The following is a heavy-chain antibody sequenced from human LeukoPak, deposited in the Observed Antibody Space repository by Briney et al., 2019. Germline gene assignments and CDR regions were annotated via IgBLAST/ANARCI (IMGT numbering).Heavy chain of an antibody. CDR1: GFTFSSYA. CDR3: AKSQDGGRLFHFDY. D-gene: IGHD1-26*01. Sequence: GGSLRLSCAASGFTFSSYAMSWVRQALGKGLEGVSVISGSGGSTYSADSVKGRFTISRDNSKNTLYLQMNSLRAEDTAVYFCAKSQDGGRLFHFDYWGQGTLVTVSS. CDR2: ISGSGGST. J-gene: IGHJ4*02. V-gene: IGHV3-23*01.